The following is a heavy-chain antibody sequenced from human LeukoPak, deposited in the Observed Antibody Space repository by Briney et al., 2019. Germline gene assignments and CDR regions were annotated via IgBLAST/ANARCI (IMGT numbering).Heavy chain of an antibody. CDR2: ITSSSSYI. CDR1: GFTFSTYN. Sequence: GGSLRLSCAASGFTFSTYNMNWVRQAPGKGLEWVSSITSSSSYIYYADSVKGRFTISRDNAKNSLYLQMNSLRAEDTAVYYCASIAADFDYWGQGTLVTVSS. D-gene: IGHD6-13*01. J-gene: IGHJ4*02. V-gene: IGHV3-21*01. CDR3: ASIAADFDY.